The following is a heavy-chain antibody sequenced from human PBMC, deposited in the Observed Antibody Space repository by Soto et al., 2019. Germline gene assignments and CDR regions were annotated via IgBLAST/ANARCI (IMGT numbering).Heavy chain of an antibody. CDR1: GGSSSSGRYS. D-gene: IGHD3-10*01. Sequence: SETRSTTGTVSGGSSSSGRYSWSWIREHPGKGLEWIGYIYYSGSTYYNPSLKSRVTISVDTSKNQFSLKLSSVTAADTAVYYCAREEGTYYYYGMDVWGQGTTVTVSS. CDR2: IYYSGST. CDR3: AREEGTYYYYGMDV. J-gene: IGHJ6*02. V-gene: IGHV4-31*03.